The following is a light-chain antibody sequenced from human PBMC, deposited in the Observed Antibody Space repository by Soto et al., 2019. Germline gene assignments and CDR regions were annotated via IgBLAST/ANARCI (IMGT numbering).Light chain of an antibody. J-gene: IGLJ2*01. Sequence: QPVLTQPASVSGSPGQSITISCTGTSSDVGSYNYVSWYQQHPGKVPKLMIYEVSNRPSGVSNRFSGSKSGNTASLTISGLQAEDEADYYCSSYTSSSPVVFGGGTKLTVL. CDR1: SSDVGSYNY. V-gene: IGLV2-14*01. CDR3: SSYTSSSPVV. CDR2: EVS.